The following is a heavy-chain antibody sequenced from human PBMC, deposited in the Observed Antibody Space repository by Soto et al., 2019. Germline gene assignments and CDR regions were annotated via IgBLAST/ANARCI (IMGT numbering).Heavy chain of an antibody. D-gene: IGHD3-9*01. Sequence: QSQTLSLTCAISGDSVSSNSAAWNWIRQSPSRGLEWLGRTYYRSKWYNDYAVSVKSRITINPDTSKNQFSLQLNSVTPEDTAVYYCARSYDILTGYYNWFDPWGQGTLVTVSS. J-gene: IGHJ5*02. CDR2: TYYRSKWYN. V-gene: IGHV6-1*01. CDR1: GDSVSSNSAA. CDR3: ARSYDILTGYYNWFDP.